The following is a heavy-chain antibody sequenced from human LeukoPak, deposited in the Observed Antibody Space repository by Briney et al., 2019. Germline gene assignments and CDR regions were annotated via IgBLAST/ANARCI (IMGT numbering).Heavy chain of an antibody. V-gene: IGHV4-39*07. CDR1: GGSISSGSYY. J-gene: IGHJ4*02. CDR3: ARSLPRFDY. Sequence: SQTLSLTCTVSGGSISSGSYYWSWIRQPPGKGLEWIGEINHSGSTNYNPSLKSRVTISVDTSKNQFSLKLSSVTAADTAVYYCARSLPRFDYWGQGTLVTASS. CDR2: INHSGST.